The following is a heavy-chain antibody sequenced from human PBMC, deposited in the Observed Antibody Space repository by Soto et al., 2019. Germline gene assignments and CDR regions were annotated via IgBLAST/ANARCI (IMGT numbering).Heavy chain of an antibody. CDR1: GGSVNSGVYH. J-gene: IGHJ6*02. Sequence: SETLSLTCTVSGGSVNSGVYHWSWIRHHPGKGLEWIGDIYYIGSTYYNPSLKSRVTISIDTSTNHFSLHLSALTAADTAVYYCARAPIPNWNYYGMDVWGQGTT. CDR3: ARAPIPNWNYYGMDV. D-gene: IGHD1-1*01. V-gene: IGHV4-31*03. CDR2: IYYIGST.